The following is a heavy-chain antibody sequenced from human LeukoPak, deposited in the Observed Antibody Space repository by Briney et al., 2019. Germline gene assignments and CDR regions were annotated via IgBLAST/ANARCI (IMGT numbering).Heavy chain of an antibody. CDR1: GFTFNNYW. J-gene: IGHJ4*02. D-gene: IGHD3-3*01. Sequence: GGSLRLSCAASGFTFNNYWMSWVRQAPGKGLEWVANIKKDGGEKFYVDSVKGRFTIARDNAKNSLYLQMNSLRVEDTAVYYCASYDFWSGYFDYWGQGTLVTVSS. CDR2: IKKDGGEK. V-gene: IGHV3-7*01. CDR3: ASYDFWSGYFDY.